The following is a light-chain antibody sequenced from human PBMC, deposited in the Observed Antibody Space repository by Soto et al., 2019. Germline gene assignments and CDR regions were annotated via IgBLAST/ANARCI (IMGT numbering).Light chain of an antibody. Sequence: EIVLTQSPGTLSLSPGERATLSCRASQSVSSNYLAWYQQKPGQAPRLLIYGASSRATGTPDRFSGSGSGNDFTLTISRLEPEDFAVYHCQQYITAPETFGLGTKVDIK. CDR1: QSVSSNY. CDR2: GAS. CDR3: QQYITAPET. J-gene: IGKJ1*01. V-gene: IGKV3-20*01.